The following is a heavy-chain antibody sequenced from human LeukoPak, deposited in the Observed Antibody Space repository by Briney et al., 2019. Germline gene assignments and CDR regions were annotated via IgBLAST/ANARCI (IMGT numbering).Heavy chain of an antibody. J-gene: IGHJ6*03. CDR1: GFTFSSYG. CDR2: IRYDGSNK. Sequence: GGSLRLSCAASGFTFSSYGMHWVRQAPGKGLEWVAFIRYDGSNKYYADSVKGRFTISRDNSKNTLYLQMNSLRAEDTAVYYCAKNPNRVAYYYYYMDVWGKGTTVTVSS. CDR3: AKNPNRVAYYYYYMDV. D-gene: IGHD1-14*01. V-gene: IGHV3-30*02.